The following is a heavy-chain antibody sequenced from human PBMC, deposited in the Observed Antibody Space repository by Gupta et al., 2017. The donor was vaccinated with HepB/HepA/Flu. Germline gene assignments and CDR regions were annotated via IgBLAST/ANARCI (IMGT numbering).Heavy chain of an antibody. V-gene: IGHV3-48*03. CDR1: GFTFHSSE. Sequence: EVQLVESGGGLIQPGGSLRLSCADSGFTFHSSEMTWVRQAPGKGLEWLSYMGSSGNPKYYADSVRGRFTISRDNANNSLFLQMSSLRVDDTAIYYCARATWGSYLDYWGQGTLVTVSS. CDR3: ARATWGSYLDY. J-gene: IGHJ4*02. CDR2: MGSSGNPK. D-gene: IGHD7-27*01.